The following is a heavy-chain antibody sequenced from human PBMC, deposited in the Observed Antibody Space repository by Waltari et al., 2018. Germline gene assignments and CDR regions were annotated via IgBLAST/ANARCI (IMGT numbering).Heavy chain of an antibody. CDR1: GGTFSSYA. D-gene: IGHD3-10*01. V-gene: IGHV1-69*04. CDR3: AREDGYYYGSGSGTFDY. Sequence: QVQLVQSGAEVKKPGSSVKVSCKASGGTFSSYAISWVRQAPGQGLEWMGGIIPILGIANYAQKFQGRVTITADESTSTAYMELSSLRSEDTAVYYCAREDGYYYGSGSGTFDYWGQGTLVTVSS. J-gene: IGHJ4*02. CDR2: IIPILGIA.